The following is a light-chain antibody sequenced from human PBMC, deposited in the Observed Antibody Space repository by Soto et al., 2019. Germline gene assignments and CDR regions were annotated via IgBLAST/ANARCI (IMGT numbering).Light chain of an antibody. J-gene: IGKJ1*01. CDR1: QSVAKNY. CDR2: GPS. Sequence: EIVLTQSPGTLSLSPGERATLSCRASQSVAKNYLAWYQQEPGQAPRLLIYGPSSRATGIPDRFSGSGSGTDFTLTISRLVPEDFAVYYCHQYADYPQTFGQGTKVEIK. V-gene: IGKV3-20*01. CDR3: HQYADYPQT.